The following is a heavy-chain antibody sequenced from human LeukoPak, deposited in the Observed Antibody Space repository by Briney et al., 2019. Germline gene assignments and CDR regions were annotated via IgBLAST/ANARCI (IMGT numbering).Heavy chain of an antibody. V-gene: IGHV4-59*02. CDR3: ARGSSSWYFDY. D-gene: IGHD6-13*01. J-gene: IGHJ4*02. Sequence: PSETLSLTCTISGGSVSDYYWSWIRQSPGKGLEWIGYIYHTGSTSYSPSLKSRVTISVDTSKNQFSLKLSSVTAADTAVYYCARGSSSWYFDYWGQGTLVTVSS. CDR1: GGSVSDYY. CDR2: IYHTGST.